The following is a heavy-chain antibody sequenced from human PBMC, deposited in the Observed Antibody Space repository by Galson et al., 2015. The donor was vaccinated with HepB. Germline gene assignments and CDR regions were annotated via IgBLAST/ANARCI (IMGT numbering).Heavy chain of an antibody. CDR3: ARAEGLFGVVAYFDY. Sequence: SLRLSCAASGFTFSSYAMHWVRQAPGKGLEWVAVISYDGSNKYYADSVKGRFTISRDNSKNTLYLQMNSLGAEDTAMYYCARAEGLFGVVAYFDYWGQGTLVTVSS. CDR2: ISYDGSNK. V-gene: IGHV3-30-3*01. D-gene: IGHD3-3*01. J-gene: IGHJ4*02. CDR1: GFTFSSYA.